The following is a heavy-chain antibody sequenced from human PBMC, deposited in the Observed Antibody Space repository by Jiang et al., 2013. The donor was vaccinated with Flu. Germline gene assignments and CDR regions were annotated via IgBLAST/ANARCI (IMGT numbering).Heavy chain of an antibody. D-gene: IGHD3-22*01. CDR3: AREDHYYDSSGKGLGPYGMDV. Sequence: VQLVESGGGVVQPGRSLRLSCAASGFTFSSYGMHWVRQAPGKGLEWVAVIWYDGSNKYYADSVKGRFTISRDNSKDTLYLQMNSLRAEDTAVYYCAREDHYYDSSGKGLGPYGMDVWGQGTTVTVSS. V-gene: IGHV3-33*01. J-gene: IGHJ6*02. CDR1: GFTFSSYG. CDR2: IWYDGSNK.